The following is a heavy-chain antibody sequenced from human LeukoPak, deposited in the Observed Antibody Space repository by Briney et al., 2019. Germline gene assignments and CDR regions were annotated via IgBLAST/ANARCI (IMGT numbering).Heavy chain of an antibody. CDR2: ISWNSGSI. D-gene: IGHD6-6*01. Sequence: GGSLRLSCAASGFTFDDYAMPWVRQAPGKGLEWVSGISWNSGSIAYADSVKGRFTISRDNAKNSLYLQMNSLRAEDTALYYCAKDTSSAGNYFDYWGQGTLVTVSS. CDR3: AKDTSSAGNYFDY. CDR1: GFTFDDYA. V-gene: IGHV3-9*01. J-gene: IGHJ4*02.